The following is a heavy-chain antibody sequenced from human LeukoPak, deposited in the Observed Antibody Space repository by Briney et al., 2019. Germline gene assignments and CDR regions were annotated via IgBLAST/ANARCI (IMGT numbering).Heavy chain of an antibody. CDR2: ISSSSSYT. V-gene: IGHV3-11*06. CDR3: AKDRSLAAADYYFDY. Sequence: GGSLRLSCAASGFTFSDYYMGWIRQAPGKGLEWVSYISSSSSYTNYADSVKGRFTISRDNSKNTLYLQMNSLRAEDTAVYYCAKDRSLAAADYYFDYWGQGTLVTVSS. CDR1: GFTFSDYY. J-gene: IGHJ4*02. D-gene: IGHD6-13*01.